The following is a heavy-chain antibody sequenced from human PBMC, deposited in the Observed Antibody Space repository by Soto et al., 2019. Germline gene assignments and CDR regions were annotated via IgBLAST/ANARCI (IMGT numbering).Heavy chain of an antibody. CDR3: VRPLPSGQNYGMDV. J-gene: IGHJ6*02. CDR1: GFTVSSNY. V-gene: IGHV3-53*01. D-gene: IGHD3-10*01. Sequence: EVQLVESGGGLIQPGGSLRLSCAASGFTVSSNYMSWVRQAPGKGLEWVSVIYSGGSTYYADSVKGRFTISRDNSKNTLHLQMDSLRDEDTAVYYCVRPLPSGQNYGMDVWGQGTTVTVSS. CDR2: IYSGGST.